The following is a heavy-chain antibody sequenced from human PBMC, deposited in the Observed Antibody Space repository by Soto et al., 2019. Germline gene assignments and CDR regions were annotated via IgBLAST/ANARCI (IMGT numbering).Heavy chain of an antibody. CDR3: AMVDVYVTPSPQDV. D-gene: IGHD3-16*01. CDR2: INTYNGNT. CDR1: GYTFTRYG. Sequence: QVQLVQSGAEVKNPGASVKVPCKASGYTFTRYGIGWARQAPGQGLEWMGWINTYNGNTNYAQNVQGRVTLTTDTSTSTAYMELRSLRSNDTAIYYCAMVDVYVTPSPQDVW. J-gene: IGHJ6*01. V-gene: IGHV1-18*01.